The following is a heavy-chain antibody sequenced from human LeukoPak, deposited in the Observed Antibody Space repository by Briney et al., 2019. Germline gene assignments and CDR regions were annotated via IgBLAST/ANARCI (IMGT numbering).Heavy chain of an antibody. CDR3: ARGVQLPDY. D-gene: IGHD2-2*01. CDR1: GASISSDY. Sequence: SETLSLTCTVSGASISSDYWSCIRQPPGKGLGWIGYVYYSGSTNSNPYLKSRVSISVDTSKNQFSLKLSSVTAADTAVYYCARGVQLPDYWGQGTLVTVSS. J-gene: IGHJ4*02. CDR2: VYYSGST. V-gene: IGHV4-59*12.